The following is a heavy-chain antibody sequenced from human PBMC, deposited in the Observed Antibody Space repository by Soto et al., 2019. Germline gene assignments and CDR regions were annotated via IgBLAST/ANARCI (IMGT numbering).Heavy chain of an antibody. CDR3: ARHWNGYDNFVYLDY. CDR2: IYYSGST. Sequence: ETLSLTCTVSGGSVSSSSYYWGWIRQPPGKGLEWIGSIYYSGSTYYNPSLKSRVTISVDTSKNQFSLKLSSVTAADTAVYYCARHWNGYDNFVYLDYWGQGTLVTSPQ. D-gene: IGHD5-12*01. CDR1: GGSVSSSSYY. J-gene: IGHJ4*02. V-gene: IGHV4-39*01.